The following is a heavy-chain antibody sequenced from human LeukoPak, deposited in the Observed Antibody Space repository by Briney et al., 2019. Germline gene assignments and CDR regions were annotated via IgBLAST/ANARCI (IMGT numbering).Heavy chain of an antibody. CDR3: TTGIAGASAVWGY. D-gene: IGHD6-13*01. Sequence: GGTLRLSCAASGFTFSNYGMSWVRQAPGKGLEWVSAISGSGGSTYYADSVKGRFTISRDNSKNTLYLQMNSLRAEDTAVYYCTTGIAGASAVWGYWGQGTLVTVSS. CDR2: ISGSGGST. V-gene: IGHV3-23*01. CDR1: GFTFSNYG. J-gene: IGHJ4*02.